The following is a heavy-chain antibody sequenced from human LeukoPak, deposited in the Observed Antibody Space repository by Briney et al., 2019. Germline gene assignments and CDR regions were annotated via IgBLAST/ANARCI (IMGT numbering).Heavy chain of an antibody. CDR3: ARDYSSSWPAAFDI. CDR1: GGSISGYF. D-gene: IGHD6-13*01. CDR2: IYYSGST. Sequence: SETLSLTCSVSGGSISGYFWSWIRQPPGKGLEGIGYIYYSGSTNYNPSLKSRVTISVDTSKNQFSLKLSSVTAADTAVYYCARDYSSSWPAAFDIWGQGTMVTVSS. J-gene: IGHJ3*02. V-gene: IGHV4-59*12.